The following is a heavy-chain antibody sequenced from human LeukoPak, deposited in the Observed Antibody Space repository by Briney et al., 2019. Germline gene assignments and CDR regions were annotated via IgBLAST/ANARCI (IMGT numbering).Heavy chain of an antibody. CDR2: INHGGST. V-gene: IGHV4-34*01. Sequence: SETLSLTCAVYGGSLSAYYWTWIRQPPGKGLEWIGEINHGGSTNYNPSLKSRVTISIDTSKNQFSLKLSSVTAADTAAYYCARYLDYGGNSRVFQHWGQGTLVTVSS. D-gene: IGHD4-23*01. J-gene: IGHJ1*01. CDR3: ARYLDYGGNSRVFQH. CDR1: GGSLSAYY.